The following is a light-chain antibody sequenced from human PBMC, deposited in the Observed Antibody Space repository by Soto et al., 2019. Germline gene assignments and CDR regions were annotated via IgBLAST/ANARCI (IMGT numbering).Light chain of an antibody. V-gene: IGKV3-11*01. CDR2: GAS. CDR3: QHHSHWPPWT. J-gene: IGKJ1*01. CDR1: QSVSNNY. Sequence: EIVMTQSPATLSVSPGERATLYCRASQSVSNNYLAWYQQKPGQAPRLLIYGASNRATDIPARFSGSGSGTDFTLTISNLEPEDSAVHYCQHHSHWPPWTFRQGTKVDIK.